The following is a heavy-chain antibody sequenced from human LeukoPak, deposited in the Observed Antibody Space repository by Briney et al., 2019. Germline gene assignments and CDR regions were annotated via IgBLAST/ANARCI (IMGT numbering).Heavy chain of an antibody. CDR3: ARSGMTYDSSGYYYGYYYYYMDV. CDR1: GGSISSGSYY. Sequence: SQTLSLTCTVSGGSISSGSYYWSWIRQPAGKGLEWIGRIYTSGSTNYNPSLKSRVTISVDTSKNQFSLKLSSVTAADTAVYYCARSGMTYDSSGYYYGYYYYYMDVWGKGTTVTVSS. J-gene: IGHJ6*03. CDR2: IYTSGST. D-gene: IGHD3-22*01. V-gene: IGHV4-61*02.